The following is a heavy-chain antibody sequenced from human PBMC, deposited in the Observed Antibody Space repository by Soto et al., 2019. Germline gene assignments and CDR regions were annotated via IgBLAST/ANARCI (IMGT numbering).Heavy chain of an antibody. J-gene: IGHJ5*02. CDR2: IIPIFGTA. V-gene: IGHV1-69*01. CDR3: ARDLAYCGGDCYSVWFDP. Sequence: QVQLVQSGAEVKKPGSSVKVSCKASGGTLSSYAISWVRQAPGQGLEWMGGIIPIFGTANYAQKFQGRVTITADESTSTAYMELSSLRSEDTAVYYCARDLAYCGGDCYSVWFDPWGQGTLVTVSS. CDR1: GGTLSSYA. D-gene: IGHD2-21*02.